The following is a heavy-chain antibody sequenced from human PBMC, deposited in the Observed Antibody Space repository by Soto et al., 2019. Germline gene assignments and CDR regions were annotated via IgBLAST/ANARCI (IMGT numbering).Heavy chain of an antibody. J-gene: IGHJ3*02. CDR1: GFTFSSYA. V-gene: IGHV3-23*01. D-gene: IGHD3-10*01. CDR2: ISGSGGST. Sequence: XESLILLCAASGFTFSSYAMSWVRQAPGKGLEWVSAISGSGGSTYYADSVKGRFTISRDNSKNTLYLQMNSLRAEDTAVYYCAKEDSYYGPGGAFDICGQGTMVTVSS. CDR3: AKEDSYYGPGGAFDI.